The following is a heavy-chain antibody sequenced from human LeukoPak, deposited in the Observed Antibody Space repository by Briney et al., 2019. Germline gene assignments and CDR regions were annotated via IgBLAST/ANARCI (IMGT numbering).Heavy chain of an antibody. CDR2: ISAYNGNT. Sequence: GASVKVSCKASGYTFTSYGISWVRQAPGQGLEWMGWISAYNGNTNYAQKLQGRVTMTTDTSTSTAYMELRSLRSDDTAVYYCARISITMVRGAYYYGMDVWAKGPRSPSPQ. CDR3: ARISITMVRGAYYYGMDV. J-gene: IGHJ6*04. CDR1: GYTFTSYG. D-gene: IGHD3-10*01. V-gene: IGHV1-18*04.